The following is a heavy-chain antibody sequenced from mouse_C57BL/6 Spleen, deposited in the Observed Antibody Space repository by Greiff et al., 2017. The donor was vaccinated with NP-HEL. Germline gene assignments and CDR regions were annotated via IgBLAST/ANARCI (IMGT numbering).Heavy chain of an antibody. V-gene: IGHV1-82*01. CDR3: ARSGGTAQATLGAMDY. CDR2: IYPGDGDT. D-gene: IGHD3-2*02. CDR1: GYAFSSSW. Sequence: QVQLQQSGPELVKPGASVKISCKASGYAFSSSWMNWVKQRPGKGLEWIGRIYPGDGDTNYNGKFKGKATLTADKSSSTAYMQLSSLTSEDSAVYFCARSGGTAQATLGAMDYWGQGTSVTVSA. J-gene: IGHJ4*01.